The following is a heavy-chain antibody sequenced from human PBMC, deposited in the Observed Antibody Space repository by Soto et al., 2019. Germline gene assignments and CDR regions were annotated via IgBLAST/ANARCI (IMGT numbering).Heavy chain of an antibody. CDR1: GFTFSSYA. V-gene: IGHV3-30-3*01. J-gene: IGHJ4*02. CDR3: ARDITGYFDY. Sequence: QVQLVESGGGVGQPGRSLRLSCAASGFTFSSYAMHWVRQAPGKGLEWVAVISYDGSNKYYADSVKGRFTISRDNSKNTLYLQMNSLRAEDTAVYYCARDITGYFDYWGQGTLVTVSS. D-gene: IGHD1-20*01. CDR2: ISYDGSNK.